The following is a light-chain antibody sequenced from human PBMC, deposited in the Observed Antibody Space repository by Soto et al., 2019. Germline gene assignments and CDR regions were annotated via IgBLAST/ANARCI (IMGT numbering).Light chain of an antibody. CDR3: QHYNSPWR. V-gene: IGKV1-5*03. Sequence: DIQMTQSPSTLSASAGDTVTITCRASQNITTWLAWYLQKPGKAPKLLIYKASTLETGAPSRFSGSGSGTEFTLAIRSLQPDEFATYYCQHYNSPWRFGQGTKVDIK. CDR1: QNITTW. CDR2: KAS. J-gene: IGKJ1*01.